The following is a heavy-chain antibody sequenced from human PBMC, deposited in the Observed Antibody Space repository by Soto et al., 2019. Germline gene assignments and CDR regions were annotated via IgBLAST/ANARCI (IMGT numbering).Heavy chain of an antibody. CDR2: IYDDGNT. CDR1: GGSISSGTYY. Sequence: SETLSLTCTVSGGSISSGTYYWNWVRQHPGKGLEWIGSIYDDGNTYYNPSLKSRVSLLVTTSRRQFSLKLTSVTAADTAFYYCSRFAYDSGWHIDSWGRAILVTVSS. D-gene: IGHD6-19*01. V-gene: IGHV4-31*03. CDR3: SRFAYDSGWHIDS. J-gene: IGHJ4*02.